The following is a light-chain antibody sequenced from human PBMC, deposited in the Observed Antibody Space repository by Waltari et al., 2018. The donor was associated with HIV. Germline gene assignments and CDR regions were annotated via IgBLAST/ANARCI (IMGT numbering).Light chain of an antibody. CDR2: QIT. Sequence: QSALTQPASVSGSPGQSVTISCPGPTSAFGPYNFVSWYQQHPGNVPKVLIYQITSRPSGVPHRFSASRSGNTASLTISGLQAEDEAVYYCSTHTADDTLAFGGGTKLTVL. CDR3: STHTADDTLA. V-gene: IGLV2-14*03. J-gene: IGLJ3*02. CDR1: TSAFGPYNF.